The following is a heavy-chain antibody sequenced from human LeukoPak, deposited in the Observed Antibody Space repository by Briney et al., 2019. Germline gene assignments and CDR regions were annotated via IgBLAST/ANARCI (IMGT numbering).Heavy chain of an antibody. CDR1: GFTFSSYW. CDR2: INSDGSST. J-gene: IGHJ4*02. CDR3: ARFYCSSTSCLEDY. V-gene: IGHV3-74*01. D-gene: IGHD2-2*01. Sequence: GGSLRLSCAASGFTFSSYWMHWVRQAPGKRLVWVSRINSDGSSTSYADSVKGRFTISRDNAKNTLYLQMNSLRAEDTAVYYCARFYCSSTSCLEDYWGQGTLVTVSS.